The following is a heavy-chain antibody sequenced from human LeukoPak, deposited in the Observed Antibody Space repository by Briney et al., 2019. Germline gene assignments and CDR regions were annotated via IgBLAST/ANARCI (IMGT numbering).Heavy chain of an antibody. CDR1: GYSFSSND. V-gene: IGHV1-8*01. Sequence: ASVKVSCKASGYSFSSNDINWVRQATRQGLEWMGWMNPNSGNTGHAQKFQGRVTMTKNTSISTAYMELSSLRSEDTAVYYCARDQSRGYGFDYWGQGTLVTVSS. CDR2: MNPNSGNT. CDR3: ARDQSRGYGFDY. D-gene: IGHD5-12*01. J-gene: IGHJ4*02.